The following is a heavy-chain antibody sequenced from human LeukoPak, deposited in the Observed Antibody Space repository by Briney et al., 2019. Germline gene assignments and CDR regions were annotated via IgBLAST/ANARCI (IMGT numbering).Heavy chain of an antibody. CDR1: GGSVSNYY. CDR3: AREEYSYGLGF. Sequence: SETLSLTCTVSGGSVSNYYLNWIRRPPGKGLEWIGCIYYSGSINYNPSLKSRVTISVDTSKNQFSLKLTSVTAADAAVYYCAREEYSYGLGFWGQGTLVSVSS. J-gene: IGHJ4*02. D-gene: IGHD5-18*01. CDR2: IYYSGSI. V-gene: IGHV4-59*02.